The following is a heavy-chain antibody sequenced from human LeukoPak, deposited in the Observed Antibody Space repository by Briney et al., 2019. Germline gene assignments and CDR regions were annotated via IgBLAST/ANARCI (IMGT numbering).Heavy chain of an antibody. J-gene: IGHJ4*02. CDR1: GFTFSSYG. D-gene: IGHD6-19*01. Sequence: PGGSLRLSCAASGFTFSSYGMSWVRQAPGKGLEWVSAISGSGANTYYADSVKGRFTISRDNSKNTLYLQMNSLRAEDTAVYYCAKSSGWSLGFDYWGQGTLVTVSS. CDR2: ISGSGANT. V-gene: IGHV3-23*01. CDR3: AKSSGWSLGFDY.